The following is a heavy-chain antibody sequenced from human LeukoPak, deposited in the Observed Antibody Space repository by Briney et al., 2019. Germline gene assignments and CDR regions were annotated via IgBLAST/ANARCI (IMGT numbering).Heavy chain of an antibody. Sequence: ASVKVSCKASGYTFTDYYMHWVRQAPGQGLEWMTWINPNSGDTYYAQKFQGRVTMTRDTSISTAYMELSWLRSDDTAVYYCARANFLYCSSINCLLDYWGQGTLVTVSS. CDR1: GYTFTDYY. J-gene: IGHJ4*02. CDR2: INPNSGDT. V-gene: IGHV1-2*02. D-gene: IGHD2-2*01. CDR3: ARANFLYCSSINCLLDY.